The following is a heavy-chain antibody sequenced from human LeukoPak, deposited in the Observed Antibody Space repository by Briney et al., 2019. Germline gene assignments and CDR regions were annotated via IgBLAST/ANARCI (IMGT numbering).Heavy chain of an antibody. Sequence: ASVKVSCKAYGYIFASYGITWVRQAPGQGLEWMGWINPSNKNTYYSQKLQGRVTMTTETSTNTAQMELRSLGSDDTAVYYCASDIYDYIWGTYRPGWTFDAFEVWGQGTVVTVSP. CDR3: ASDIYDYIWGTYRPGWTFDAFEV. CDR2: INPSNKNT. CDR1: GYIFASYG. J-gene: IGHJ3*01. V-gene: IGHV1-18*01. D-gene: IGHD3-16*02.